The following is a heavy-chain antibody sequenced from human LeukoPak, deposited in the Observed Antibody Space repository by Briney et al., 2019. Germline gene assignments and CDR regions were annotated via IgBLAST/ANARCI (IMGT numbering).Heavy chain of an antibody. V-gene: IGHV4-4*02. CDR3: AGLVGRYSSGLYYYYFDY. CDR1: GDSINSLDL. CDR2: MYLSGTT. J-gene: IGHJ4*02. Sequence: SGTLSLTCTVSGDSINSLDLWSWVRQPPGKGLEWIGEMYLSGTTHSNPSVKSRVTISIDKSKNQFFLDLSSVTAADTAVYYCAGLVGRYSSGLYYYYFDYWGQGTLVTVSS. D-gene: IGHD3-22*01.